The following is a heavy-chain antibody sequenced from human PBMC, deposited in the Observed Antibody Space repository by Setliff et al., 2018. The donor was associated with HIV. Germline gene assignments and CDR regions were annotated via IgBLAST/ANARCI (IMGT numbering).Heavy chain of an antibody. Sequence: GESLKISCAASGFAFSGHQMSWVRQAPGEGLEWVSAILSTGERTFYADSVKGRFTISRDNSKNTVYLQMNSLRAEDTAVYYCARAPYARSNWFDPWGQGTLVTVSS. J-gene: IGHJ5*02. D-gene: IGHD4-17*01. V-gene: IGHV3-23*01. CDR2: ILSTGERT. CDR1: GFAFSGHQ. CDR3: ARAPYARSNWFDP.